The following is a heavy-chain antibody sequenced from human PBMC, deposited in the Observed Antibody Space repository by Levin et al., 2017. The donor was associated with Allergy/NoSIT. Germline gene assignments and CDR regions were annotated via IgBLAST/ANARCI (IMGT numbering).Heavy chain of an antibody. CDR2: IYYSGST. J-gene: IGHJ4*02. D-gene: IGHD6-13*01. Sequence: PSETLSLTCTVSGGSISSYYWSWIRQPPGKGLEWIGYIYYSGSTYYNPSLTSRATISVDTSKNQFSLKLSSVTAADSAVYYCARLSAAALDDWGQGTLVTVSS. V-gene: IGHV4-59*01. CDR3: ARLSAAALDD. CDR1: GGSISSYY.